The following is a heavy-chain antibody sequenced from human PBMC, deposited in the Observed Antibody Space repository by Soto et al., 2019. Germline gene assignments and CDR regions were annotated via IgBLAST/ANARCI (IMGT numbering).Heavy chain of an antibody. J-gene: IGHJ4*02. V-gene: IGHV1-69*02. CDR1: GGTFSSYT. D-gene: IGHD6-13*01. CDR3: ARGIAPYYFDY. CDR2: IIPILGIA. Sequence: SVKVSCQASGGTFSSYTISWVRQAPGQGLEWMGRIIPILGIAKYSQKFQGRVTITRDTSASTAYMELSSLRSEDTAVYYCARGIAPYYFDYWGQGTLVTVSS.